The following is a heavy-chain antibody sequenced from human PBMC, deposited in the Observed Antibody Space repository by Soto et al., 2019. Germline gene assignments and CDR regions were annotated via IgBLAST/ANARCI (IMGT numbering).Heavy chain of an antibody. J-gene: IGHJ4*02. CDR1: GYTFTSYA. Sequence: QVQLVQSGAEEKKPGASVKVSCKASGYTFTSYAMHWVRQAPGQRLEWMGWINAGNGNTKYSQKFQSRVTITRDTSASTAYMELSSLRSEDTAVYYCARSIVVVTALDYWGQGTLVPVSS. CDR3: ARSIVVVTALDY. V-gene: IGHV1-3*05. D-gene: IGHD2-21*02. CDR2: INAGNGNT.